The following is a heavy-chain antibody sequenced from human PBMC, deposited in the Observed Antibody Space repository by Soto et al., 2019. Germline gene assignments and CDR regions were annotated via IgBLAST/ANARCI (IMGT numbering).Heavy chain of an antibody. CDR1: GYSFTGYY. J-gene: IGHJ4*02. Sequence: HEHLVQSGAEVKRPGASLKVSCKASGYSFTGYYIHWVRQAPGQGLEWMGWINPDSGATNYAQNLQGRVTLTSATSISTASMDLTSLTSDATAVYYCARGDYGTGGYPFPYFDYWGQGTLVIVSS. CDR2: INPDSGAT. CDR3: ARGDYGTGGYPFPYFDY. V-gene: IGHV1-2*02. D-gene: IGHD2-8*02.